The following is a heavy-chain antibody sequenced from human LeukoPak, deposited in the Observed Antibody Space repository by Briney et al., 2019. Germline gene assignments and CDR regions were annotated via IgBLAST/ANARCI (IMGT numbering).Heavy chain of an antibody. V-gene: IGHV3-9*01. CDR3: AKEIGGNRGGALDY. Sequence: GGSLRLSCVASGFTFDDYAMHWVRQAPGKGLEWVSGISWNSGSIGYADSVKGRFTISRDNAKNSLYLQMNSLRAEDTALYYCAKEIGGNRGGALDYWGQGTLVTVSS. D-gene: IGHD4-23*01. CDR2: ISWNSGSI. J-gene: IGHJ4*02. CDR1: GFTFDDYA.